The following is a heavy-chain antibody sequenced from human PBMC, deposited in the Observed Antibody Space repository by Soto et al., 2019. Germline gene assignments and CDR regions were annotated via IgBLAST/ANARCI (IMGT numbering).Heavy chain of an antibody. V-gene: IGHV1-2*02. Sequence: QLHLVQSGAVVKKPGASVTVSCSASGYPVTAYYMHWVRQAPGRGLEWMGGINPATGAAKYTQTCQVRVTMARDTSTSTVFMELSGLTSEATAVFYCARGGGVGVAGSAAFDMWGQGTLVTVSS. CDR1: GYPVTAYY. CDR2: INPATGAA. J-gene: IGHJ3*02. D-gene: IGHD3-3*01. CDR3: ARGGGVGVAGSAAFDM.